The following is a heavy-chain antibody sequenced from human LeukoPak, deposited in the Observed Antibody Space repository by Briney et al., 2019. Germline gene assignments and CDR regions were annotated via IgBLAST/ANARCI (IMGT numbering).Heavy chain of an antibody. CDR3: ARDDYGDYNAFDI. CDR2: IYYSGST. D-gene: IGHD4-17*01. V-gene: IGHV4-59*01. CDR1: GGSISSYY. J-gene: IGHJ3*02. Sequence: SETLSLTCTVSGGSISSYYWSWIRQPPGKGLEWIGYIYYSGSTNYNPSLKSRVTISVDTSKNQFSLKLSSVTAADTAVYYCARDDYGDYNAFDIWGQGTLVTVSS.